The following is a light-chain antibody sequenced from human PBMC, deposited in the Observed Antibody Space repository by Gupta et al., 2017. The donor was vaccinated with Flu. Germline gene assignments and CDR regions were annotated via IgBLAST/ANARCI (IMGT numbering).Light chain of an antibody. CDR1: QSVSSSY. J-gene: IGKJ2*01. V-gene: IGKV3-20*01. CDR3: QQYGSSLYT. Sequence: GTLSLSPGERATRSCMASQSVSSSYLAWYQQKPGQAPRLLIYGASSRATGIPDRFSGSGSGTDFTLTISRLEPEDFAVYYCQQYGSSLYTFGQGTKLEIK. CDR2: GAS.